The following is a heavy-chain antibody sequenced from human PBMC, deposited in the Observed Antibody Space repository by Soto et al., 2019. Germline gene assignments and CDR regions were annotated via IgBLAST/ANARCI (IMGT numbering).Heavy chain of an antibody. CDR2: ICYSGST. J-gene: IGHJ4*02. CDR3: ARRRTFGVVIKGYYFDY. D-gene: IGHD3-3*01. Sequence: SETLSLTCTVSGGSISSSSYYWGWIRQPPGKGLEWMGRICYSGSTYYNPSLKSRVTISGDTSKNQFSLKLSSVTAADTAVYYCARRRTFGVVIKGYYFDYWGQGTLVTGS. V-gene: IGHV4-39*01. CDR1: GGSISSSSYY.